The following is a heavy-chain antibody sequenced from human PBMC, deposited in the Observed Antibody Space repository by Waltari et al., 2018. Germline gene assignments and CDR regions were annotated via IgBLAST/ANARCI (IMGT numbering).Heavy chain of an antibody. D-gene: IGHD4-17*01. CDR2: IYYSGST. CDR1: GGSISSHY. J-gene: IGHJ3*02. CDR3: ARTAWGDYDAFDI. V-gene: IGHV4-59*11. Sequence: QVQLQESGPGLVKPSETLSLTCTVSGGSISSHYWSWIRQPPGKGLEWIGYIYYSGSTNYNPSLKSRVTISVDTSKNQFSLKLSSVTAADTAVYYCARTAWGDYDAFDIWGQGTMVTVSS.